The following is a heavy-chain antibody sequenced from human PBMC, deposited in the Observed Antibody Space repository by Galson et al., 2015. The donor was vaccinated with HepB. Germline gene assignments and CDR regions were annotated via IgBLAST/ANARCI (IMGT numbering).Heavy chain of an antibody. CDR1: GYNFTTYW. D-gene: IGHD2-8*02. J-gene: IGHJ4*02. Sequence: QSGAEVKKPGESLKISCKGSGYNFTTYWIAWVRQIPGKGLEWMGIIYPGDSDTSYSPSFQGQVTISADTSFSTAYLQWHGLKASDTAMYYCARSAGDCTGTSCFILAYWGQGTLVTVSS. CDR3: ARSAGDCTGTSCFILAY. V-gene: IGHV5-51*01. CDR2: IYPGDSDT.